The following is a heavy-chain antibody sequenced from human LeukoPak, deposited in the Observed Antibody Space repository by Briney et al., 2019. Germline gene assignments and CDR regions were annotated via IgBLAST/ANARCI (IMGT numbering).Heavy chain of an antibody. CDR2: IYTSGST. CDR3: ARDDSSGEYFDY. D-gene: IGHD3-22*01. CDR1: GGSISSGSYY. V-gene: IGHV4-61*02. J-gene: IGHJ4*02. Sequence: SQTLSLTCTVSGGSISSGSYYWSWIRQPAGRGLEWIGRIYTSGSTNYNPSLKSRVTISVDTSKNQFSLKLSSVTAADTAVYYCARDDSSGEYFDYWGQGTLVTVSS.